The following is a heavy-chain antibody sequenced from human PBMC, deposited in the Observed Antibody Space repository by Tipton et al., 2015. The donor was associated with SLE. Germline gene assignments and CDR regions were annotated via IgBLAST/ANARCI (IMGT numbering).Heavy chain of an antibody. V-gene: IGHV3-30*18. CDR2: IWYDGSNK. Sequence: SLRLSCAASGFTFSSYGMHWVRQAPGRGLEWVAVIWYDGSNKYYADSVKGRFTISRDNSKNTLYLQMNSLRAEDTVVYYRAKDGGSYHHYGMDVWGQGTTVTVSS. J-gene: IGHJ6*02. CDR1: GFTFSSYG. CDR3: AKDGGSYHHYGMDV. D-gene: IGHD1-26*01.